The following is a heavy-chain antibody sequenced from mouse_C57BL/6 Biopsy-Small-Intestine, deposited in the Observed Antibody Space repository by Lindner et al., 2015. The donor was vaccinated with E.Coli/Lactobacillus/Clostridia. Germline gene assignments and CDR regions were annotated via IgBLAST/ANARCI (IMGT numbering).Heavy chain of an antibody. V-gene: IGHV5-15*01. CDR3: ARRSFRGYFDY. Sequence: VQLQESGGGLVQPGGSLKLSCAASGFTFSDYGMAWVRQAPRKGPEWVAFISNLAYSIYYADTVTGRFTISRENAKNTLYLEMSSLRSEDTAMYYCARRSFRGYFDYWGQGTTLTVSS. J-gene: IGHJ2*01. D-gene: IGHD1-2*01. CDR2: ISNLAYSI. CDR1: GFTFSDYG.